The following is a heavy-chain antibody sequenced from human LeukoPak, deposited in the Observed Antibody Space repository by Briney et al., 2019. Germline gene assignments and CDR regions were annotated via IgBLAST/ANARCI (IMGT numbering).Heavy chain of an antibody. CDR3: ARGRWERLEGQLDY. J-gene: IGHJ4*02. CDR1: GFTFSSYA. CDR2: ISYDGSNK. V-gene: IGHV3-30-3*01. Sequence: GGSLRLSCAASGFTFSSYAMHWVRQAPGKGLEWVAVISYDGSNKYYADSVKGRFTISRDNSKNTLYLQMNSLRAEDTAVYYCARGRWERLEGQLDYWGQGTLVTVSS. D-gene: IGHD1-26*01.